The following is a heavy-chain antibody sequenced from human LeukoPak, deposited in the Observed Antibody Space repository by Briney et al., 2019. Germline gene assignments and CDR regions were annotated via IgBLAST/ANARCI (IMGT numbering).Heavy chain of an antibody. Sequence: PSETLSLTCTVSGGSISSSSYYWGWIRQPPGKGLEWIGSIYYSGSTYYNPSLKSRVTISVDTSKNQFSLKLSSVTAADTAVYYCARGVPMRQRPRAGYYYYYMDVWGKGTTVTVSS. D-gene: IGHD3-22*01. CDR3: ARGVPMRQRPRAGYYYYYMDV. CDR1: GGSISSSSYY. V-gene: IGHV4-39*07. J-gene: IGHJ6*03. CDR2: IYYSGST.